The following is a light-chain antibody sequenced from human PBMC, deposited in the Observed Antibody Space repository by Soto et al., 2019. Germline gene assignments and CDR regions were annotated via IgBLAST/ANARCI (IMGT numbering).Light chain of an antibody. J-gene: IGLJ2*01. Sequence: QSALTQPPSVSAAPGQKVTISCSGSSSNIGSNYVSWYQQLPGTAPKLLIYEDNKRPSGIPDRFSGSKSGTSATLGITGLQSGDEAECYCAAWDNSLRAGVFGGGTKLTVL. CDR2: EDN. V-gene: IGLV1-51*02. CDR3: AAWDNSLRAGV. CDR1: SSNIGSNY.